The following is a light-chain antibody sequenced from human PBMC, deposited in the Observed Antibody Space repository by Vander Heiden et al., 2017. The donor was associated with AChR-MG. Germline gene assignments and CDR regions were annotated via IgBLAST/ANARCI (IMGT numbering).Light chain of an antibody. Sequence: QSALPQPASVSGSPGQSITISCTGTSSDAGGYNYVSWYQQHPGKAPKLIIYDVSKRPSGVSNRFSGSKSGNTSSQTISGLQAEDEADYYCSSYTSSSTLVVFGGGTKLTVL. CDR1: SSDAGGYNY. V-gene: IGLV2-14*01. J-gene: IGLJ2*01. CDR3: SSYTSSSTLVV. CDR2: DVS.